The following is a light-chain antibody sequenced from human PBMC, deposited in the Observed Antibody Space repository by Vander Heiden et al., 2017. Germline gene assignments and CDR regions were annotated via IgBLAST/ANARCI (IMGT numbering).Light chain of an antibody. CDR1: QRISSW. Sequence: DIQMTQSPSTLSASVGDRVTITCRARQRISSWLAWYQQKPVKAPKLLIYNASSLESGVPSRFSGSGSGTEFTLTISSLQPDDFATYYCQQYNSYSYTFGQGTKLEIK. CDR2: NAS. J-gene: IGKJ2*01. V-gene: IGKV1-5*03. CDR3: QQYNSYSYT.